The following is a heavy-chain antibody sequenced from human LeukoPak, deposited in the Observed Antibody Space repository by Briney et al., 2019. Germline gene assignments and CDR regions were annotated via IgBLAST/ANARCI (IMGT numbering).Heavy chain of an antibody. Sequence: SETLSLTCTVSGGSISSYYWSWIRQPPGKGLEWIGYIYYSGSTNYNPSLKSRVTISVDTSKNQFSLKLGSVTAADTAVYYCAREHGDSSGSSAFDIWGQGTMVTVSS. D-gene: IGHD3-22*01. CDR3: AREHGDSSGSSAFDI. V-gene: IGHV4-59*01. J-gene: IGHJ3*02. CDR1: GGSISSYY. CDR2: IYYSGST.